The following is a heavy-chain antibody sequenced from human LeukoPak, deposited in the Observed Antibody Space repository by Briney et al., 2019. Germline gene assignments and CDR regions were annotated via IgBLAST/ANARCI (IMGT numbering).Heavy chain of an antibody. CDR2: IWYDGSNK. Sequence: RTGRSLRLSCAASGFTFSSYGMHWVRQAPGKGLEWVAVIWYDGSNKYYADSVKGRFTISRDNSKNTLYLQMNSLRAGDTAVYYCARGAPDGSGSYYLDYWGQGTLVTVSS. CDR3: ARGAPDGSGSYYLDY. V-gene: IGHV3-33*01. D-gene: IGHD3-10*01. J-gene: IGHJ4*02. CDR1: GFTFSSYG.